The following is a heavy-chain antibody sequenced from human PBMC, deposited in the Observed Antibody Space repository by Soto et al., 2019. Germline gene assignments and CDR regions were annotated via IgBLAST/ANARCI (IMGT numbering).Heavy chain of an antibody. CDR1: GYTFTSYA. CDR2: INAGNGNT. Sequence: ASVKVSCKASGYTFTSYAMHWVRQAPGQRLEWMGWINAGNGNTKYSQKFQGRVTITRDTSASTAYMELSSLRSEDTAVYYCARDTPITGTLSRRWFDPCGQGTLVTVSS. V-gene: IGHV1-3*01. J-gene: IGHJ5*02. D-gene: IGHD1-7*01. CDR3: ARDTPITGTLSRRWFDP.